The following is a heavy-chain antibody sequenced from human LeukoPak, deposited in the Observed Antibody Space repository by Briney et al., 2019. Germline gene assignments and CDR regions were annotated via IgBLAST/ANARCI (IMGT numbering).Heavy chain of an antibody. J-gene: IGHJ4*02. V-gene: IGHV3-73*01. CDR3: TQSNY. CDR2: IRSKADNYAT. CDR1: GFTFSGSP. Sequence: GGSLRLSCAASGFTFSGSPILWVRQASGKGLEWVGRIRSKADNYATAYAASVQGRCTISRDDSKDTAYLQLNSLKTEDTAVYYCTQSNYWGQGALVTVSS.